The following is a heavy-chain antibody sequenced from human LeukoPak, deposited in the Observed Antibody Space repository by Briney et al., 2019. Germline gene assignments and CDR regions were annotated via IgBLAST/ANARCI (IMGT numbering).Heavy chain of an antibody. CDR2: ISGSGGST. D-gene: IGHD3-10*01. V-gene: IGHV3-23*01. Sequence: PGGSLRLSCAASGFTFSSYAMSWVRQAPGKGLEWGSAISGSGGSTYYADSVKGRFTISRDNSKNTLYLQMNSLRAEDTAVYYCAKQGWFGELGPPYFDYWGQGTLVTVSS. J-gene: IGHJ4*02. CDR1: GFTFSSYA. CDR3: AKQGWFGELGPPYFDY.